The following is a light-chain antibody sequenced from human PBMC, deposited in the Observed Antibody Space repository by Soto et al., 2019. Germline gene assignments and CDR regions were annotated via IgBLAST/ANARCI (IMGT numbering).Light chain of an antibody. CDR2: AAS. CDR1: QTISRS. Sequence: DIPMTQSPSSLSASVGDRVTITCRASQTISRSLNWYQQKPGKAPDLLIYAASNLQSGVPSRFSGSGSGSDFTLTISSLQPEDFATYYCQQSYSSPQMYTFGQGTRLEIK. V-gene: IGKV1-39*01. CDR3: QQSYSSPQMYT. J-gene: IGKJ2*01.